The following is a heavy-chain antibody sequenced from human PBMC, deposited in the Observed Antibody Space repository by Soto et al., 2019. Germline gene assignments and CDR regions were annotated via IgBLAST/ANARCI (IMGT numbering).Heavy chain of an antibody. D-gene: IGHD4-17*01. CDR1: GDSISSYY. J-gene: IGHJ4*02. Sequence: QVQLQESGPGLVKPSETLSLTCTVSGDSISSYYWNWIRQPPGKGLEWIGYIYYSGSTNYKSALKSRVTISVDTSKNQFSLKLSSVTAADTAVYYCAMGQSANYGASFDYWGQGILVTVSS. V-gene: IGHV4-59*08. CDR2: IYYSGST. CDR3: AMGQSANYGASFDY.